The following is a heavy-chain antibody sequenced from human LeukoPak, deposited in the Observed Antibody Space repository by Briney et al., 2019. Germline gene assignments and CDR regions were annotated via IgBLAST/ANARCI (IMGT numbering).Heavy chain of an antibody. D-gene: IGHD3-16*01. J-gene: IGHJ4*02. Sequence: PGGSLRLSCAASGFTFSVYYMSWFRQAPGKGLEWVSYISSSSYTNYADSVKGRFTISRDNAKNSLYLQMNSLRAEDTAVYYCARALRGYYYDCWGQGTLVTVSS. CDR2: ISSSSYT. V-gene: IGHV3-11*05. CDR1: GFTFSVYY. CDR3: ARALRGYYYDC.